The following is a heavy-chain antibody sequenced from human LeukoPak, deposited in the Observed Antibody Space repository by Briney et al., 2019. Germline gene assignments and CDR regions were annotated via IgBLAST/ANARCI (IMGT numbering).Heavy chain of an antibody. CDR2: INHSGST. V-gene: IGHV4-34*01. Sequence: SETLSLTCAVYGGSFRGYYWSWIRQPPGKGLEWIGEINHSGSTNYNPSLKSRVTISVDTSKNQFSLKLSSVTAADTAVYYCARGGYSYGYGFDYWGQGTLVTVSS. D-gene: IGHD5-18*01. J-gene: IGHJ4*02. CDR1: GGSFRGYY. CDR3: ARGGYSYGYGFDY.